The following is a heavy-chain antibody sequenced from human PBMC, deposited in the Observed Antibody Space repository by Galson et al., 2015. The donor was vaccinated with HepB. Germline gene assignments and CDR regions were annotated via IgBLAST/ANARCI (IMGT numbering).Heavy chain of an antibody. CDR3: ARPAVDSSSWYYFQH. CDR1: GGTFSSYA. D-gene: IGHD6-13*01. Sequence: SVKVSCKASGGTFSSYAISWVRQAPGQGLEWMGGIIPIFGTANYAQKFQGRVTITADESTSTAYMELSNLRSEDTAVYYCARPAVDSSSWYYFQHWGQGTLVTVSS. CDR2: IIPIFGTA. J-gene: IGHJ1*01. V-gene: IGHV1-69*13.